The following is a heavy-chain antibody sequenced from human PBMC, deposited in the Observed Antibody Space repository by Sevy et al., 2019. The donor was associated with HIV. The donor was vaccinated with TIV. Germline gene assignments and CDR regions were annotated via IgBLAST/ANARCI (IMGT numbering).Heavy chain of an antibody. CDR2: ISGTGLST. CDR1: GFTFSNYA. Sequence: GGSLRLSCAASGFTFSNYAMNWVRQAPGKGLEWVSTISGTGLSTYYADSVKGRFTISRDNSKNTLYLQMNTLRAEDTAFSFCAKGLVSMASRQGYFDYWGQGTLVTVSS. J-gene: IGHJ4*02. V-gene: IGHV3-23*01. CDR3: AKGLVSMASRQGYFDY. D-gene: IGHD6-6*01.